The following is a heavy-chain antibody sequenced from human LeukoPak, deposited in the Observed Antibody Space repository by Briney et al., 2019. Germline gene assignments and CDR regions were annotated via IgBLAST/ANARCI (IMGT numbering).Heavy chain of an antibody. CDR2: ISSSSSYI. CDR3: ARADLGGSCLH. CDR1: GFTFSSYS. D-gene: IGHD2-15*01. Sequence: GGSLRLSCAASGFTFSSYSMNWVRQAPGKGLEWVSSISSSSSYIYYADSVKGRFTISRDNAKNSLYLQMPSLRAEDTAVYYCARADLGGSCLHWGQGTLVTVSS. J-gene: IGHJ4*02. V-gene: IGHV3-21*01.